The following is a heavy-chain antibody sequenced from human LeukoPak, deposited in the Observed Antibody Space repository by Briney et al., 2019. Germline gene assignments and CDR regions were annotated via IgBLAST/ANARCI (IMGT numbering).Heavy chain of an antibody. CDR3: ARGSYYGILTGYQYYFDY. Sequence: GGSLRLSCAASGFTVSSNYMSWVRQAPGKGLEWVSVIYSGGSTYYADSVKGRFTISRDNSKNTLYLQMNSLRAEDTAVYYCARGSYYGILTGYQYYFDYWGQGTLVTVSS. CDR2: IYSGGST. J-gene: IGHJ4*02. CDR1: GFTVSSNY. D-gene: IGHD3-9*01. V-gene: IGHV3-53*01.